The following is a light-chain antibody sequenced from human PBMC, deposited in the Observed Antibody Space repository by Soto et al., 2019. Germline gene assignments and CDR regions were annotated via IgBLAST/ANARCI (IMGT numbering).Light chain of an antibody. J-gene: IGKJ1*01. V-gene: IGKV3-20*01. Sequence: EIVLTQSPGTLSLSPGERATLSSRASQSVSSNFLAWYQQKPGQAPRLLIYGASTRATGIPDRFSGSGSGTDFTLTVSRLEPEDFAVYYCQQYNSSPRTFGQGTKVDIK. CDR1: QSVSSNF. CDR3: QQYNSSPRT. CDR2: GAS.